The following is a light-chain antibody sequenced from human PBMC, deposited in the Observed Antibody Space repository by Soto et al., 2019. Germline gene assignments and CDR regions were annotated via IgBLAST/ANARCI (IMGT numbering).Light chain of an antibody. V-gene: IGKV1-12*01. CDR3: QQGNSFPLI. CDR2: AAT. Sequence: DIQMTKSPSSVSASVGDRVTITCRARQDISSWLAWFQQKPGEAPRLLIYAATSLHSVVPSRFSGSGSGTDFTLTISSLQPEGFATYFCQQGNSFPLIFGGGTKVEIK. CDR1: QDISSW. J-gene: IGKJ4*01.